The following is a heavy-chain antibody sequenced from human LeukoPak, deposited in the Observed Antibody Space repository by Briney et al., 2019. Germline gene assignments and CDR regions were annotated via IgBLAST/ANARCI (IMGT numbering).Heavy chain of an antibody. CDR2: IYHSGST. CDR3: ARAPTESYDYVWGSYRYSYYFDY. J-gene: IGHJ4*02. CDR1: GYSISSGYY. D-gene: IGHD3-16*02. V-gene: IGHV4-38-2*02. Sequence: SETLSLTCTVSGYSISSGYYWGWIRQPPGKGLEWIGSIYHSGSTYYNPSLKSRVTISVDTSKNQFSLKLSSVTAADTAVYYCARAPTESYDYVWGSYRYSYYFDYWGQGTLVTVSS.